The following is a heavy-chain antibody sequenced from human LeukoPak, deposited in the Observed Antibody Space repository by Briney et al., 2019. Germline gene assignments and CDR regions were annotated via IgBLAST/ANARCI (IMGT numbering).Heavy chain of an antibody. V-gene: IGHV3-74*01. CDR1: GFTFSNSW. D-gene: IGHD2-2*01. Sequence: PGESLRLSCAASGFTFSNSWMQWVRQVPGKGLVWVSRINTDGTSTSYADSVRGRFIISRDNAKNTLYLQMNSLRAEDTAVYYCARPQQGGTTRSHGLGVWGQGTTVTVSS. CDR3: ARPQQGGTTRSHGLGV. CDR2: INTDGTST. J-gene: IGHJ6*02.